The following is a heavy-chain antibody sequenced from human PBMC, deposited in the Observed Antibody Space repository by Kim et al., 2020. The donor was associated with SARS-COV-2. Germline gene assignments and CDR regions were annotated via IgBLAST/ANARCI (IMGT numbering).Heavy chain of an antibody. D-gene: IGHD2-2*02. Sequence: ASVKVSCKASGYTFTSYAMHWVRQAPGQRLEWMGWINAGNGNTKYSQKFQGRVTITRDTSASTAYMELSSLRSEDTAVYYCARGKKGVVPAAIDHDLYYYGMDGWGQGTTVTVSS. V-gene: IGHV1-3*01. CDR3: ARGKKGVVPAAIDHDLYYYGMDG. CDR2: INAGNGNT. J-gene: IGHJ6*02. CDR1: GYTFTSYA.